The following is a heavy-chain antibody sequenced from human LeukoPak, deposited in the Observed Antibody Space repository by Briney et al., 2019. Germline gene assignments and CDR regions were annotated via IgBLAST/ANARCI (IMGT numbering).Heavy chain of an antibody. CDR1: GYPISSGYY. CDR3: ARAGYYDFWSGYRYNWFDP. J-gene: IGHJ5*02. CDR2: IYHSGST. Sequence: SSETLSLTCTVSGYPISSGYYWGWIRQPPGKGLEWIGSIYHSGSTYYNPSLKSRVTISVDTSKNQFSLKLSSVTAADTAVYYCARAGYYDFWSGYRYNWFDPWGQGTLVTVSS. D-gene: IGHD3-3*01. V-gene: IGHV4-38-2*02.